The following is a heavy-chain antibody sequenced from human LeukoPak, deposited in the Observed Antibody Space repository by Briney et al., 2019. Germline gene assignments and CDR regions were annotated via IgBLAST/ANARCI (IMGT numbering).Heavy chain of an antibody. Sequence: GGSLRLSCAASGFTVSSNYMSWVRRAPGKGLEWVSVIYSGGSTYYADSVKGRFTISRDNSKNTLYLQMNSLGAEDTAVYYCARTYGPEYYFDYWGQGTLVTVSS. CDR3: ARTYGPEYYFDY. CDR2: IYSGGST. CDR1: GFTVSSNY. D-gene: IGHD3-16*01. J-gene: IGHJ4*02. V-gene: IGHV3-53*01.